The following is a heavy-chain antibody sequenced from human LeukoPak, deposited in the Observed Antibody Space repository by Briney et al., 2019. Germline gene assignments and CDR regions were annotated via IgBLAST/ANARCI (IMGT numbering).Heavy chain of an antibody. CDR2: TSLAGQT. D-gene: IGHD1-26*01. CDR1: GGSISGTNW. CDR3: SRESGPFCPFGY. Sequence: SETLSLTCGVSGGSISGTNWWSWVRQPPGQGLEWIGETSLAGQTNYNPSLNGRVTMSLDKSSNQLSLHLTSVTAADTATYFCSRESGPFCPFGYWGQGALVIVSS. J-gene: IGHJ4*02. V-gene: IGHV4/OR15-8*02.